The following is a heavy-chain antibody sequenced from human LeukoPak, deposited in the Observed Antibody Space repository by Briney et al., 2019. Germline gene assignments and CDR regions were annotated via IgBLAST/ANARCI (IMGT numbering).Heavy chain of an antibody. Sequence: SETLSLTCTVSGGSISSSSYYWGWLRQPPGKGLEWIGSIYYSGSTYYNPSLKSRVTISVNTSKNQFSLKLSSVTAADTAVYYCARHGRLGGYGSGSYYNGGGYYYYYGMDVWGQGTTVTVSS. D-gene: IGHD3-10*01. CDR2: IYYSGST. V-gene: IGHV4-39*01. CDR3: ARHGRLGGYGSGSYYNGGGYYYYYGMDV. CDR1: GGSISSSSYY. J-gene: IGHJ6*02.